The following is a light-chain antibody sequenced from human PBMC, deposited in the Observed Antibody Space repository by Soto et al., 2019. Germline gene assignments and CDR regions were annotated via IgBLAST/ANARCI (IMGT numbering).Light chain of an antibody. CDR2: GAS. V-gene: IGKV3-15*01. Sequence: EILMTQSPATLSVSPGERATLSCRASQSVSSNLAWYQQKPGQAPRLLIYGASTRATGIPARFSGSGSGTEFTLTISSLQSEDFAVYYCQQYNNWPPLTFGQGTK. CDR3: QQYNNWPPLT. CDR1: QSVSSN. J-gene: IGKJ1*01.